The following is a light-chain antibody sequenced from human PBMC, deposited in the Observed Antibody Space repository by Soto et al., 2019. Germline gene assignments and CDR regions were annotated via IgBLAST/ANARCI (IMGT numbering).Light chain of an antibody. CDR3: QQYNSWPLIT. V-gene: IGKV3-15*01. CDR1: QSISSS. J-gene: IGKJ5*01. CDR2: YKS. Sequence: EIVLTQSPATLSLSPGERATLSCRASQSISSSLAWYQQKPGQAPRLLIYYKSTRATGIPARFSGSGSGTDFTLTISFLQSEDFAVYYCQQYNSWPLITFGPGTRLEIK.